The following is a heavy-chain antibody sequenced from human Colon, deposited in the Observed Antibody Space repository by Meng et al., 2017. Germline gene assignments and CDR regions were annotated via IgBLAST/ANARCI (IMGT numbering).Heavy chain of an antibody. Sequence: HVHVVQSWAEVQKPGASVKVSCMASGYTFTTYLIHWVRQAPGQGLEYMGIISPSSDYTKYAQKFKGRVTMTRDMSTSTVYMELSSLRSEDTAVYYCTREAPGTYWFDPWTQGTLVTVSS. D-gene: IGHD1-7*01. CDR2: ISPSSDYT. CDR3: TREAPGTYWFDP. V-gene: IGHV1-46*01. J-gene: IGHJ5*02. CDR1: GYTFTTYL.